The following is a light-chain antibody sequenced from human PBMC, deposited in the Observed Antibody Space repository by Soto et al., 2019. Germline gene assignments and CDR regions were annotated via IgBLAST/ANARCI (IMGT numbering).Light chain of an antibody. V-gene: IGKV1-5*01. CDR3: QQYNSYWR. J-gene: IGKJ1*01. CDR2: DAS. CDR1: QSISSW. Sequence: DIQMTQSPSTLSASVGDRVTITCRASQSISSWLAWYQQKPGKAPKLLIYDASSLESGVPSRFSGSGFGTEVTLTISSLQPDDFATYYCQQYNSYWRFGQGAKVDIK.